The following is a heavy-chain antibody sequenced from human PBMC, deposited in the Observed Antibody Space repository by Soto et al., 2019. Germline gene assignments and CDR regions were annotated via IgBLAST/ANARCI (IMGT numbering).Heavy chain of an antibody. Sequence: SVKVSCKASGGTFSSYAISWVRQAPGQGLEWMGGIIPIFGTANYAQKFQGRVTITADESTSTAYMELSSLRSEDTAVYYCARVILTSLPPYYYYYGMDVWGQGTTVTVSS. D-gene: IGHD2-21*01. CDR3: ARVILTSLPPYYYYYGMDV. CDR2: IIPIFGTA. CDR1: GGTFSSYA. J-gene: IGHJ6*02. V-gene: IGHV1-69*13.